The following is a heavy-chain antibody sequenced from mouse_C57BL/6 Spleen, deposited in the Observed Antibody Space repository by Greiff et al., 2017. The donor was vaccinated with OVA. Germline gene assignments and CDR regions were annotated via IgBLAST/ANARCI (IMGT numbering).Heavy chain of an antibody. CDR1: GYTFTDYY. V-gene: IGHV1-77*01. J-gene: IGHJ4*01. CDR2: IVPGSGST. D-gene: IGHD2-3*01. CDR3: ARGGLLRYAMDY. Sequence: VQLQQSGPELVKPGASVKLSCKASGYTFTDYYIHWVKQSPGQGLEWIGNIVPGSGSTNYNEKFKGKATLTADTSSSTAYMQLSSLTSEDSAVYISARGGLLRYAMDYWGQGTSVTVSS.